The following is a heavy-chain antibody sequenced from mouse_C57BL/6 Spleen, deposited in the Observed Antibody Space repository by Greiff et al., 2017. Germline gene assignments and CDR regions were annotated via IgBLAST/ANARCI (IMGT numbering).Heavy chain of an antibody. Sequence: EVKLMESGGGLVKPGGSLKLSCAASGFTFSSYAMSWVRQTPEKRLEWVATISDGGSYTYYPDNVKGRFTISRDNAKNNLYLQMSHLKSEDTAMYYCARDLGEAWFAYWGQGTLVTDSA. D-gene: IGHD4-1*01. CDR2: ISDGGSYT. J-gene: IGHJ3*01. CDR1: GFTFSSYA. V-gene: IGHV5-4*01. CDR3: ARDLGEAWFAY.